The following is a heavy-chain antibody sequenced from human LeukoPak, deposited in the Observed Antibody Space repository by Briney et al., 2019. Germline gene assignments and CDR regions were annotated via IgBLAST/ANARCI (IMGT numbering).Heavy chain of an antibody. CDR3: ARGVYALDI. CDR1: GFTFSSYW. CDR2: INEEGNEK. Sequence: GGSLRLSCAASGFTFSSYWMTWVRQAPGKGLEWVANINEEGNEKYHVDSVKGRFTISRDNTKNSLFLQMNSLRSEDTAVYYCARGVYALDIWGQGTMVTVS. J-gene: IGHJ3*02. V-gene: IGHV3-7*03.